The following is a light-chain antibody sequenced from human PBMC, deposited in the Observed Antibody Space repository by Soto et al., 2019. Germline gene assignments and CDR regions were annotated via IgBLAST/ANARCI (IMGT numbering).Light chain of an antibody. J-gene: IGLJ2*01. CDR3: RSYVRAYRLMI. Sequence: QSALTQPRSVSGSPGQSVTISCTGTYSDIGSYNDVSWYQHHPAKAPRLMIFDVSQRPSGVPDRFSGSKSGNTASLTISGLQTEDEADYYCRSYVRAYRLMIFGEGTKLTVL. CDR2: DVS. CDR1: YSDIGSYND. V-gene: IGLV2-11*01.